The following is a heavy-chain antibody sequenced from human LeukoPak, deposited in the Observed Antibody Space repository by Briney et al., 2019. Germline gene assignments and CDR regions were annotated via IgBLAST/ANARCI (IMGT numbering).Heavy chain of an antibody. D-gene: IGHD2-15*01. CDR1: GFTFSNYW. CDR3: ARDASPGYFDL. J-gene: IGHJ2*01. CDR2: ITNDGSAT. Sequence: GGSLRLSCAVSGFTFSNYWKHWVRQGPGEGLAWVSRITNDGSATGYADSVKGRFTISRDNAKNTLYLHMDSLSPEDTAVYYRARDASPGYFDLWGRGTLVTVSS. V-gene: IGHV3-74*01.